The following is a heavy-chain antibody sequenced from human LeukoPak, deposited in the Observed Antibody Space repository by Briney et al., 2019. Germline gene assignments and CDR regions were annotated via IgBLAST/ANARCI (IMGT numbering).Heavy chain of an antibody. J-gene: IGHJ4*02. D-gene: IGHD2-21*01. CDR3: AKFLPTHIVVANYYFDY. V-gene: IGHV4-30-4*08. CDR2: IYYSGSN. Sequence: SETLSLTCTVSGGSISSGDYYWSWIRQPPGKGLEWIGYIYYSGSNYYNPSLKSRVTISVDTSKNQFSLKLSSVTAADTAVYYCAKFLPTHIVVANYYFDYWGQGTLVTVSS. CDR1: GGSISSGDYY.